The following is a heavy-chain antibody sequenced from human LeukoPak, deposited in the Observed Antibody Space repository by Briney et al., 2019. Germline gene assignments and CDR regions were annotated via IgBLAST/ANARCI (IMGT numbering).Heavy chain of an antibody. J-gene: IGHJ4*02. CDR1: GGSISSYY. Sequence: SETLSLTCTVSGGSISSYYWSWIRQPAGKGLEWIGRIYTSGSTNYNPSLKSRVTMSVDTSKNQFSLKLSSVTAADTAVYYCARGALPYCTNGVCSLGYYFDYRGQGTLVTVSS. V-gene: IGHV4-4*07. D-gene: IGHD2-8*01. CDR3: ARGALPYCTNGVCSLGYYFDY. CDR2: IYTSGST.